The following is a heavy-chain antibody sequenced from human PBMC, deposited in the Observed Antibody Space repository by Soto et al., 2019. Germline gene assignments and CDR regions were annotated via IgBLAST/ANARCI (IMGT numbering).Heavy chain of an antibody. Sequence: LSLTCTVSGGSISSSGYYWSWIRQHPGKGLEWIGYIHYSGSTYYNLSLKSRVTISVDTSKNQLSLKLNSVTAADTAVYYCAPLSVSLSGPYGIHVWGQGTTVTVSS. CDR2: IHYSGST. CDR1: GGSISSSGYY. CDR3: APLSVSLSGPYGIHV. V-gene: IGHV4-31*03. J-gene: IGHJ6*02. D-gene: IGHD2-15*01.